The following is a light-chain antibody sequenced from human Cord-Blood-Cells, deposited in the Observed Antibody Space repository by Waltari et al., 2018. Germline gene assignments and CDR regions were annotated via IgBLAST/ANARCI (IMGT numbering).Light chain of an antibody. CDR1: SSDVGGYNY. CDR3: SSYTSSSTWV. V-gene: IGLV2-14*01. CDR2: DVS. J-gene: IGLJ3*02. Sequence: QSALTQPASVSGSPGQSITISFTGTSSDVGGYNYVSCYQQHPGKAPKLMIYDVSKRPSGVSNRFSGSKSGNTASLTISGLQAEDEADYYCSSYTSSSTWVFGGGTKLTVL.